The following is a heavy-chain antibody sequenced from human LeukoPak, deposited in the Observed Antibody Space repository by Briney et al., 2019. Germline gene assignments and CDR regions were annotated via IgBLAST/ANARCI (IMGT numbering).Heavy chain of an antibody. CDR3: AKTACGVVGCRLIHY. CDR1: GFSFNKYA. CDR2: IVGNGVNT. Sequence: GGSLRLSCAASGFSFNKYAMSWVRQAPGKGLEWVSSIVGNGVNTYYANFVKGRFTISRDASKNTLYFQMNSLSADDTAMYYCAKTACGVVGCRLIHYRGQGTLVTVSS. D-gene: IGHD2-21*01. V-gene: IGHV3-23*01. J-gene: IGHJ4*02.